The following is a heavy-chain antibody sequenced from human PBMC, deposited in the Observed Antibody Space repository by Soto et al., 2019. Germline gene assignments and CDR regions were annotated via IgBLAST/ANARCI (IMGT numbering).Heavy chain of an antibody. Sequence: QVQLVQSGAEVKKPGSSVKVSCKASGGTFSSYTISWVRQAPGQGLEWMGRIIPILGIANYAQKFQGRVTITADKSTSTAYMELSSLRSEDTAVYYCATLVATNRRNYFDYWGQGTLVTVSS. D-gene: IGHD5-12*01. V-gene: IGHV1-69*02. CDR2: IIPILGIA. CDR1: GGTFSSYT. CDR3: ATLVATNRRNYFDY. J-gene: IGHJ4*02.